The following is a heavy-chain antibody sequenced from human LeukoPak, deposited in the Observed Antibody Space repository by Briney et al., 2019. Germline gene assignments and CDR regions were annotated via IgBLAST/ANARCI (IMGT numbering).Heavy chain of an antibody. V-gene: IGHV1-18*01. J-gene: IGHJ3*02. CDR1: GYTFTTYG. CDR2: ISTYDDNI. D-gene: IGHD5-18*01. CDR3: ATPSGYSYGPGAFDI. Sequence: ASVKVSCKASGYTFTTYGLSWVRQAPGQGLEWLGWISTYDDNIKYAQSLQGRLTLTIDTSTSTAYMELRSLRSDDTAVYYCATPSGYSYGPGAFDIWGQGTMVTVSS.